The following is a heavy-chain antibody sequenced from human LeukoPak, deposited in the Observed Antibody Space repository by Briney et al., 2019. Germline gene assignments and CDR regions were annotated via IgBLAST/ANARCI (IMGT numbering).Heavy chain of an antibody. V-gene: IGHV3-11*04. Sequence: GGSLRLSCEASGFTLSDYYMGWIRQAPGKGLEWVSCITDNGRKTYYADSVKGRFTISRDNAKYSLYLQINRLRAEDTAVYYCARASEDSRGHYQGFDSWGQGTLVTVSS. CDR1: GFTLSDYY. CDR3: ARASEDSRGHYQGFDS. CDR2: ITDNGRKT. J-gene: IGHJ4*02. D-gene: IGHD3-22*01.